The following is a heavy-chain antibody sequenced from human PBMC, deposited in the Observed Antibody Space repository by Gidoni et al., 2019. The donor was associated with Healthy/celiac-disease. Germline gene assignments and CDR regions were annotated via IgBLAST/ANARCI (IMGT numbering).Heavy chain of an antibody. D-gene: IGHD5-12*01. CDR1: GFTFADYA. J-gene: IGHJ4*02. CDR2: ISWNSGSI. V-gene: IGHV3-9*01. CDR3: AKDRGDIVATILDY. Sequence: EVQLVESGGGLVQPGRSLRLSCAASGFTFADYAMHWVRQAPGKGLEWVSGISWNSGSIGYADSVKGRFTISRDNAKNSLYLQMNSLRAEDTALYYCAKDRGDIVATILDYWGQGTLVTVSS.